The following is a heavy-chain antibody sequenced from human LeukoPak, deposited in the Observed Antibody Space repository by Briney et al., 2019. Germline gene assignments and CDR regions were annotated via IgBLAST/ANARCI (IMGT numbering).Heavy chain of an antibody. J-gene: IGHJ4*02. CDR1: GGSISSYY. CDR3: ARRDYGDYVGYFDY. D-gene: IGHD4-17*01. Sequence: SETLSLTCTVSGGSISSYYWNWIRQPPGKGLEWIGYIYYSGSTNYNPSLKSRVTISVDTSKNQFSLNLTSVTAADTAVYYCARRDYGDYVGYFDYWGQGTLVTVSS. CDR2: IYYSGST. V-gene: IGHV4-59*08.